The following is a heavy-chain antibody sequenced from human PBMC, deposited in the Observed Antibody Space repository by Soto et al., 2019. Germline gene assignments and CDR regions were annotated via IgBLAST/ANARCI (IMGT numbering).Heavy chain of an antibody. J-gene: IGHJ5*02. CDR1: GGTFSSYA. D-gene: IGHD3-22*01. V-gene: IGHV1-69*13. Sequence: SVKVSCKASGGTFSSYAISWVRQAPGQGLEWMGGIIPIFGTANYAQKFQGRVTITADESTSTAYMELSSLRSEDTAVYYCATSPSSGYYYPRNDPWGQGTLVTVSS. CDR2: IIPIFGTA. CDR3: ATSPSSGYYYPRNDP.